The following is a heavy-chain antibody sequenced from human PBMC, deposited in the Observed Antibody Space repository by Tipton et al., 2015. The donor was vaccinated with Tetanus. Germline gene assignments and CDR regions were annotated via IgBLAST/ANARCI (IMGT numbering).Heavy chain of an antibody. CDR1: GFTFKDYY. CDR3: AKWYGELSSYFYFYGMDV. D-gene: IGHD3-10*01. Sequence: SLRLSCAVSGFTFKDYYMSWIRQAPGKGLEWVSAISGSGGSTYYADSVKGRFTISRDNSKNTLYLQMNSLRAEDTAVYYCAKWYGELSSYFYFYGMDVWGQGTTVTVSS. CDR2: ISGSGGST. J-gene: IGHJ6*02. V-gene: IGHV3-23*01.